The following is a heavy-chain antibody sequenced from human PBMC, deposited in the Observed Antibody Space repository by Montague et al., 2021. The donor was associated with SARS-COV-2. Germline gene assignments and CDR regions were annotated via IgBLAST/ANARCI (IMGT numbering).Heavy chain of an antibody. J-gene: IGHJ6*02. CDR3: ARGVGITIFGDLSLEGDYYYSMDV. V-gene: IGHV3-74*01. CDR2: IDNDGSST. CDR1: GFTFRSHW. Sequence: SLRLSCAASGFTFRSHWMHWVRQVPEKGLVWVPRIDNDGSSTNYVDSVKGRFTISRDNAKNTLDLQMNSLRVEDTAVYYCARGVGITIFGDLSLEGDYYYSMDVWGQGTAVTVSS. D-gene: IGHD3-3*01.